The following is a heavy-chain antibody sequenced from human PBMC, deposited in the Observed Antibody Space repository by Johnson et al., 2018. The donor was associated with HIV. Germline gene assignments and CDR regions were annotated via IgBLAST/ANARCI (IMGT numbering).Heavy chain of an antibody. CDR1: GFSFTKAW. D-gene: IGHD1-26*01. J-gene: IGHJ3*02. V-gene: IGHV3-7*01. Sequence: VQLVESGGGCAKPGGSLRLSCAVSGFSFTKAWMSWVRQTPGKGLEWVANIKQDGSEKYDVDSVKGRFTISRDNAKNPLYLQMSSLRAEDTALYYCARDSPRIVGVPDAFDIWGQGTMVTVSS. CDR2: IKQDGSEK. CDR3: ARDSPRIVGVPDAFDI.